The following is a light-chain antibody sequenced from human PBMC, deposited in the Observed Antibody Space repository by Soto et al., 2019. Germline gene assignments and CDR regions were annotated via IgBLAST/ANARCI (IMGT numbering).Light chain of an antibody. Sequence: EIVLTQSPGTLSLSPGERATLSCRASQSVGSNYLAWYQQKPGQAPRLLIYAASSRATGIPDRFSGSGSGTDFTLTIRRLEPEDFAVYYCQQYGASPRTFGQGTKVEI. CDR1: QSVGSNY. J-gene: IGKJ1*01. CDR3: QQYGASPRT. CDR2: AAS. V-gene: IGKV3-20*01.